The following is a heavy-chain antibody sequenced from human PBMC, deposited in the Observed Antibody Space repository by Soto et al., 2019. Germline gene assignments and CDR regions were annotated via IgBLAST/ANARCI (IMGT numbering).Heavy chain of an antibody. J-gene: IGHJ5*02. CDR2: ISASGDAT. CDR3: AKEGVVVPTLGWCDA. D-gene: IGHD2-2*01. Sequence: EVQMLESGGGLVQPGGSLRLSCAASGFTFNTYAMSWVRQAPGKGLEWVSGISASGDATYYADSVKGRFTVSRDNSRNTLYLQMSNLRAEDTAIYYCAKEGVVVPTLGWCDAWGQGTLVTVSP. CDR1: GFTFNTYA. V-gene: IGHV3-23*01.